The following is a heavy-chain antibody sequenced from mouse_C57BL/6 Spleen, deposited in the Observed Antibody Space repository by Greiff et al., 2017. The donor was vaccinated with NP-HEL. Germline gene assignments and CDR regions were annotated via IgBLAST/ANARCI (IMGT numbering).Heavy chain of an antibody. J-gene: IGHJ2*01. CDR2: IYPGNSDT. V-gene: IGHV1-5*01. CDR1: GYTFTSYW. CDR3: TPDSSGYFSDY. D-gene: IGHD3-2*02. Sequence: VQLQQSGTVLARPGASVKMSCKTSGYTFTSYWMHWVKQRPGQGLEWIGAIYPGNSDTSYNQKFKGKAKLTAVTSASTAYMELSSLTNEDSAVYYCTPDSSGYFSDYWGQGTTLTVSS.